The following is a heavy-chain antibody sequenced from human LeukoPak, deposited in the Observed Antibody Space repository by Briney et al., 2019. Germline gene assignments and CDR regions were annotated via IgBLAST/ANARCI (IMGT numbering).Heavy chain of an antibody. D-gene: IGHD6-19*01. Sequence: GGSLRLSCAASGFTFSSYEMNWVRQAPGKGLEWVSYISSSGSTIYYADSVKGRFTISRDNAKNSLYLQMNSLRAEDTAVYYCARDRSSALFPYWGQGTLVTVSS. CDR3: ARDRSSALFPY. V-gene: IGHV3-48*03. CDR2: ISSSGSTI. CDR1: GFTFSSYE. J-gene: IGHJ4*02.